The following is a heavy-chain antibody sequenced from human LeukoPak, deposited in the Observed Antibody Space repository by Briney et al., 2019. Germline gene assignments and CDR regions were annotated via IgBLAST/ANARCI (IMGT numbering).Heavy chain of an antibody. CDR3: VKDIGYYDSSGYSNAFDI. Sequence: PGGSLRLSCSASGFTFSSYAMHWARQAPGKGLEYVSAISSNGGSTYYADSVKGRFTISRDNSKSTLYLQMSSLRAEDTAVYYCVKDIGYYDSSGYSNAFDIWGQGTMVTVSS. D-gene: IGHD3-22*01. CDR2: ISSNGGST. CDR1: GFTFSSYA. J-gene: IGHJ3*02. V-gene: IGHV3-64D*06.